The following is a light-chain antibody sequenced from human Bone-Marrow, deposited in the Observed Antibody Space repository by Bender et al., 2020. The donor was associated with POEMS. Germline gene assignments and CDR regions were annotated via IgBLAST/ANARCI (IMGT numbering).Light chain of an antibody. CDR2: YGR. J-gene: IGLJ3*02. CDR3: QVWDSDSDHPWV. Sequence: SSVLTQPPSVSVAPGKTATIPCGGNNIGSKSLHWYQQKPGQAPVLVIYYGRDRPSGISERFSGSSSGNTATLTISRVEAGDEGNYYCQVWDSDSDHPWVFGGGTTLTVL. CDR1: NIGSKS. V-gene: IGLV3-21*01.